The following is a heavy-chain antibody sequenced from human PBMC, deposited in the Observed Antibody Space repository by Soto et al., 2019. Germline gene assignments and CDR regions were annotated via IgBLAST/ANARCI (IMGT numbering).Heavy chain of an antibody. CDR2: INGDGSFT. CDR1: GFTFSNYW. CDR3: ARVGGGSGNFDY. Sequence: GSLQLTGRASGFTFSNYWMHWVRQAPGEGLVWVSRINGDGSFTRFADSVKGRFTISRDNAKNTLYLQMNSLRVDDTAVYYCARVGGGSGNFDYWGQGTLVTVYS. D-gene: IGHD3-10*01. V-gene: IGHV3-74*01. J-gene: IGHJ4*02.